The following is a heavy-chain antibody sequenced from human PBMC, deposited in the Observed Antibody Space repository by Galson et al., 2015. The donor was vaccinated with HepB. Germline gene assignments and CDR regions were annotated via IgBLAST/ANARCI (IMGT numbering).Heavy chain of an antibody. CDR2: ITPIFGTA. J-gene: IGHJ6*04. V-gene: IGHV1-69*13. Sequence: SVKVSCKASGGTFSRYTISWVRQAPGQGLEWMGGITPIFGTASYAQKFQGRVTITADESTSTAYMELRSLRAEDTAVYYCARDCSGGSCYLGSKDVWGKGTTVTVSS. CDR3: ARDCSGGSCYLGSKDV. CDR1: GGTFSRYT. D-gene: IGHD2-15*01.